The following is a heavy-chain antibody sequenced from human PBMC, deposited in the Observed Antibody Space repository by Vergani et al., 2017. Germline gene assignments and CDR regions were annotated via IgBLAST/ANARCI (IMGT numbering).Heavy chain of an antibody. CDR2: MNPKSGNS. V-gene: IGHV1-8*02. CDR1: GYTFTYRY. CDR3: ARAPGRRCSGGSCYSSFRWFDP. J-gene: IGHJ5*02. Sequence: QMQLVQSGAEVKKTGSSVKVSCKASGYTFTYRYLHWVRQAAGQGLEWMGWMNPKSGNSGFAQKFQGRVTMTRDTSISTAYMELNSLTSEDTAVYYCARAPGRRCSGGSCYSSFRWFDPWGQGTLVTVFS. D-gene: IGHD2-15*01.